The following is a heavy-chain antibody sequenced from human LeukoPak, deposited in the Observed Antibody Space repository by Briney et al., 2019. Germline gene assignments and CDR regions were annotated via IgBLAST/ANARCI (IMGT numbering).Heavy chain of an antibody. CDR1: GFTFSYYV. CDR2: ISFDGFNK. D-gene: IGHD5-18*01. CDR3: ATLVDTHYFDY. Sequence: QPGGSLRLSCAASGFTFSYYVMHWVRQAPGKGLEWVAVISFDGFNKFYADSVKGRFTISRDNSKNTLYLQMNSLRAEDTAVYYCATLVDTHYFDYWGQGTLVTVSS. J-gene: IGHJ4*02. V-gene: IGHV3-30*03.